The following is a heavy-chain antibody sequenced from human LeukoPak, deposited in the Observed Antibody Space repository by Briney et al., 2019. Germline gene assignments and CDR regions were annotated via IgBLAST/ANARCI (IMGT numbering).Heavy chain of an antibody. J-gene: IGHJ4*02. D-gene: IGHD3-16*02. CDR2: INHSGST. V-gene: IGHV4-34*01. CDR3: ARHWTYYDYVWGSYRPYYFDY. CDR1: GGSFSGYY. Sequence: SETLSLTCAVYGGSFSGYYWSWIRQPPGKGLEWIGEINHSGSTNYNPSLKSRVTISVDTSKNQFSLKLSSVTAADTAVYYCARHWTYYDYVWGSYRPYYFDYWGQGTLVTVSS.